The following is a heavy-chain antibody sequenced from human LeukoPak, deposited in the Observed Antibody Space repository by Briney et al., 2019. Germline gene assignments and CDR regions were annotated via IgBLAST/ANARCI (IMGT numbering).Heavy chain of an antibody. Sequence: SETLSLTCTVSGGSISSGSYYWSWIRQPAGKGLVWIGRIYTSGSTNYNPSLKSRVTISVDTSKNQCSLKLSSVTAADTAVYYCARDSDHNFWSGYYLDYWGQGTLVTVSS. J-gene: IGHJ4*02. D-gene: IGHD3-3*01. CDR1: GGSISSGSYY. CDR2: IYTSGST. CDR3: ARDSDHNFWSGYYLDY. V-gene: IGHV4-61*02.